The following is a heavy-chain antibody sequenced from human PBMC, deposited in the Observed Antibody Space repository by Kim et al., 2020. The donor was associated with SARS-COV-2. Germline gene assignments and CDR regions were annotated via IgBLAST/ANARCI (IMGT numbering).Heavy chain of an antibody. CDR3: ARGIRSIVVVPAAIHWFDP. V-gene: IGHV4-59*13. CDR2: IYYSGST. J-gene: IGHJ5*02. CDR1: GGSISSYY. D-gene: IGHD2-2*02. Sequence: SETLSLTCTVSGGSISSYYWSWIRQPPGKGLEWIGYIYYSGSTNYNPSLKSRVTISVDTSKNQFSLKLSSVTAADTAVYYCARGIRSIVVVPAAIHWFDPWGQGTLVTVSS.